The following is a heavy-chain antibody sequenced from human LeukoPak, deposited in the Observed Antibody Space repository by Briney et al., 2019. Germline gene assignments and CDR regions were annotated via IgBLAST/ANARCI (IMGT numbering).Heavy chain of an antibody. CDR1: GFTFSSYW. D-gene: IGHD6-13*01. CDR2: IKQDGSEK. Sequence: GGSLRLSCAASGFTFSSYWMSWVRQAPGKGLEWVANIKQDGSEKYYVDSVKGRFTISRDNAKNSLYLQMSSLRAEDTAVYYCARVGLGAAAGNFDYWGQGTLVTVSS. V-gene: IGHV3-7*01. CDR3: ARVGLGAAAGNFDY. J-gene: IGHJ4*02.